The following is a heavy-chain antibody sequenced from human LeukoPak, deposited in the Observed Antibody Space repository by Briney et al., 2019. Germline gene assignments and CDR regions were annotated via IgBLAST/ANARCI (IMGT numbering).Heavy chain of an antibody. J-gene: IGHJ4*02. CDR3: AREGGPNWGFDY. CDR2: IYSGGST. D-gene: IGHD7-27*01. Sequence: GGSLRLSCAASGFTVSSNYMRWVRQAPGKGLEWVSIIYSGGSTYYADSVKGRFTISRDNSKNTLFLQMNSLRAEDTAVYYCAREGGPNWGFDYWGQGTLVTVSS. CDR1: GFTVSSNY. V-gene: IGHV3-53*01.